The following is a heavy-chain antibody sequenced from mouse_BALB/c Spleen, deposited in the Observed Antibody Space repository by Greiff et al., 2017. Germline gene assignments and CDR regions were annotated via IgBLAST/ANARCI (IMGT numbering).Heavy chain of an antibody. CDR2: INPSNGRT. D-gene: IGHD4-1*01. Sequence: VQLQQPGAELVKPGASVKLSCKASGYTFTSYWMHWVKQRPGQGLEWIGEINPSNGRTNYNEKFKSKATLTVDKSSSTAYMQLSSLTSEDSAVYYCARRLGRNWFAYWGQGTLVTVSA. J-gene: IGHJ3*01. CDR1: GYTFTSYW. V-gene: IGHV1S81*02. CDR3: ARRLGRNWFAY.